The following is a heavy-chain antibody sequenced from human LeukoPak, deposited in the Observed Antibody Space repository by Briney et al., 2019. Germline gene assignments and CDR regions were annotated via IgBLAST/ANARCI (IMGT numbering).Heavy chain of an antibody. D-gene: IGHD3-22*01. Sequence: ASVKVSCKASGYTFISYYMHWVRQAPGQGLEWMGIINPRGGSTSYAQKFQGRVTMTRDTSTSTVYMELSSLRSEDTAVYYCARDTANYYYDSSGYYFDYWGQGTLVTVSS. V-gene: IGHV1-46*01. CDR1: GYTFISYY. J-gene: IGHJ4*02. CDR2: INPRGGST. CDR3: ARDTANYYYDSSGYYFDY.